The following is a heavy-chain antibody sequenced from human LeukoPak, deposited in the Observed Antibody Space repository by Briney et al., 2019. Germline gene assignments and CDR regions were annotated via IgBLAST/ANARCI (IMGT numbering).Heavy chain of an antibody. CDR1: GFTFSRYG. CDR2: ISHDGTNK. V-gene: IGHV3-30*03. D-gene: IGHD6-19*01. CDR3: ARGGNTLSGGWYDCPDY. J-gene: IGHJ4*02. Sequence: GGSLRLSCAASGFTFSRYGMHWARQAPGKGLEWVALISHDGTNKYYADAVKGRFTISRDNAKNSLYLQMDSLRVEDTAVYYCARGGNTLSGGWYDCPDYWGQGTLAAVSS.